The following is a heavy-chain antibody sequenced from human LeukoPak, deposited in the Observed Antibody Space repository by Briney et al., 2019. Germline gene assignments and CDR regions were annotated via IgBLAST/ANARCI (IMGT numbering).Heavy chain of an antibody. J-gene: IGHJ4*02. D-gene: IGHD2-8*01. CDR1: GGSISSSSYY. Sequence: PSETLSLTCTVSGGSISSSSYYWGWIRQPPGKGLEWIGSIYYSGSTYYNPSLKSRVTISVDTSKNQFSLKLSSVTAADTAVYYCAREATDCTNGVCYTAPGAFDYWGQGTLVTVSS. V-gene: IGHV4-39*07. CDR3: AREATDCTNGVCYTAPGAFDY. CDR2: IYYSGST.